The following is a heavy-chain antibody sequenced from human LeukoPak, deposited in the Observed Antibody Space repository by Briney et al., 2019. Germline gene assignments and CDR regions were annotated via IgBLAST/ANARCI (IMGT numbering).Heavy chain of an antibody. J-gene: IGHJ4*02. CDR1: GGSFSGYY. Sequence: PSETLSLTCAVYGGSFSGYYWSWIRQPPGKGLEWIGEINHSGSTNYNPSLKSRVTISVDTSKNLFSLKLSSVTAADTAVYYCARESGTAMAYWGQGTLVTVSS. V-gene: IGHV4-34*01. CDR2: INHSGST. CDR3: ARESGTAMAY. D-gene: IGHD5-18*01.